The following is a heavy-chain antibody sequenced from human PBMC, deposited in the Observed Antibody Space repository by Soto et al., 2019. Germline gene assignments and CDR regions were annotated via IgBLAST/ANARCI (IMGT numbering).Heavy chain of an antibody. CDR3: ARDVGSGSSLFDY. Sequence: LRLSCAASGFTFSSYSMNWVRQAPGKGLEWVSSISSSSSYIYYADSVKGRFTISRDNAKNSLYLQMNSLRAEDTAVYYCARDVGSGSSLFDYWGQGTLVTVSS. CDR2: ISSSSSYI. J-gene: IGHJ4*02. CDR1: GFTFSSYS. D-gene: IGHD3-10*01. V-gene: IGHV3-21*01.